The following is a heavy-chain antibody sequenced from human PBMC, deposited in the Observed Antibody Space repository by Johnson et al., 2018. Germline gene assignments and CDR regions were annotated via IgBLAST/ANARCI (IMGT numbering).Heavy chain of an antibody. D-gene: IGHD3-22*01. CDR1: GFTFDDYA. Sequence: VQLVESGGGVVQAGRSLRLSCAASGFTFDDYAMHWVRQAPGKGLEWVSGISWNNGTIGYADSGKGRFTISRDNAKNSPYLQMNSLGAEDTALYYCAKDISYDRSGNYRMDVWGQGTTVTVSS. CDR3: AKDISYDRSGNYRMDV. V-gene: IGHV3-9*01. CDR2: ISWNNGTI. J-gene: IGHJ6*02.